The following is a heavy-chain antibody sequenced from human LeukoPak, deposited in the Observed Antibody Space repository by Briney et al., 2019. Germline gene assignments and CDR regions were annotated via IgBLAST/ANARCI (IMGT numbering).Heavy chain of an antibody. D-gene: IGHD6-19*01. CDR2: INPNSGGR. J-gene: IGHJ4*02. V-gene: IGHV1-2*04. CDR3: ARGLYVAGEEFNY. CDR1: GYTFTGYY. Sequence: SVKVSCKASGYTFTGYYLHLVRQAPGPGLEWMGWINPNSGGRNYAQKFQGWVTMTRDTSISTAYMELSRLRSDDTAVYYCARGLYVAGEEFNYWGQGTLVTVSS.